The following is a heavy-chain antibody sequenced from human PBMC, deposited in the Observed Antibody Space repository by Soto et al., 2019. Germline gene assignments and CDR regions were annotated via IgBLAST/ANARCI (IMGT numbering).Heavy chain of an antibody. Sequence: GGSLRLSCAASGFTFSSYAMSWVRQAPGKGLEWVSAISGSGGSTYYADSVKGRFTISRDNSKNTLYLQLNSLRAEDTAVYYCAKDCSGGSCYYYYGMDVWGQGTTVTVSS. D-gene: IGHD2-15*01. J-gene: IGHJ6*02. V-gene: IGHV3-23*01. CDR2: ISGSGGST. CDR3: AKDCSGGSCYYYYGMDV. CDR1: GFTFSSYA.